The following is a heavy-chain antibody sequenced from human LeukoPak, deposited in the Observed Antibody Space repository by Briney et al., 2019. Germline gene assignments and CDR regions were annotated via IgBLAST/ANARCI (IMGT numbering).Heavy chain of an antibody. V-gene: IGHV4-34*01. CDR2: INHSGST. J-gene: IGHJ3*02. CDR1: GGSFSGYY. Sequence: SETLSLTCAVYGGSFSGYYWSWIRQPPRKGLESIGEINHSGSTNYNPSLKSRVTISVDTSKNQFSLKLSSVTAADTAVYYCAREAPGRGGDIWGQGTMVTVSS. CDR3: AREAPGRGGDI. D-gene: IGHD3-10*01.